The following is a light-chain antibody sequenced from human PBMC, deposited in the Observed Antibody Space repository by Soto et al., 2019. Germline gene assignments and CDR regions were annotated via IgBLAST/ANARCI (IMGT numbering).Light chain of an antibody. J-gene: IGKJ1*01. Sequence: EIIMTQSPGTLSVSPGERATLSCRAAQGVTTNFAWYQQKSGQSPRLLIYDVSNRATGVPARFSGSGSGTEFTLAISRLEPEDFAVYYCQQHGSSPQTFGQGTKVDIK. V-gene: IGKV3-20*01. CDR2: DVS. CDR3: QQHGSSPQT. CDR1: QGVTTN.